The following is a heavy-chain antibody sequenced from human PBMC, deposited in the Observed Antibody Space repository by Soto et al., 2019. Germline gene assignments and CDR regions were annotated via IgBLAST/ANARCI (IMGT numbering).Heavy chain of an antibody. D-gene: IGHD6-6*01. V-gene: IGHV4-34*01. CDR1: SGSFSCYY. Sequence: SETLSLTWSIYSGSFSCYYWSWIRQPPGKGLEWIGEISQSGNTNYSPSLKSRVSISIDTSKKQFSLNLASVSAADTAVYYCARAPKVSGSSQTRPDFWGQGTLVTVSS. CDR3: ARAPKVSGSSQTRPDF. J-gene: IGHJ4*02. CDR2: ISQSGNT.